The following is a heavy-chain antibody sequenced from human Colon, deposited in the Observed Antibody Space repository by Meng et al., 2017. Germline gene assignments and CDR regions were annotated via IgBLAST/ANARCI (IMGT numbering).Heavy chain of an antibody. D-gene: IGHD3-22*01. CDR3: ARALYYYDSSGHHDY. J-gene: IGHJ4*02. CDR1: GYSISSGYY. Sequence: LRLSCTVSGYSISSGYYWGWIRQPPGKGLEWIGSIYHSGSTYYNPSLKSRVTISVDTSKNQFSLKLSSVTAADTAVYYCARALYYYDSSGHHDYWGQGTLVTVSS. V-gene: IGHV4-38-2*02. CDR2: IYHSGST.